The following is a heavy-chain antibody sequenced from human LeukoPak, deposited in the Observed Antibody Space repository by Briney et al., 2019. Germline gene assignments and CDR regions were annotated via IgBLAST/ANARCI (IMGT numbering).Heavy chain of an antibody. D-gene: IGHD6-19*01. J-gene: IGHJ4*02. CDR1: GFTFSSYG. CDR2: ISYDGSNK. Sequence: GGSLRLSCAASGFTFSSYGMHWVRQAPGKGLEWVAVISYDGSNKYYADSVKGRFTISRDNSKNTLYLQMNSLRAEDTAVYYCAKGLVRGDYFDYWGRGTLVTVSS. CDR3: AKGLVRGDYFDY. V-gene: IGHV3-30*18.